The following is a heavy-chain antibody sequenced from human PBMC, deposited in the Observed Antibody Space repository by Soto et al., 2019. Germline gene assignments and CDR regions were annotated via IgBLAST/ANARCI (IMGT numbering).Heavy chain of an antibody. CDR1: GFTFSSYA. J-gene: IGHJ1*01. CDR3: AKDPYCSGGSCYSEEYFQH. D-gene: IGHD2-15*01. Sequence: GGSLRLSCAASGFTFSSYAMSWVRQAPGKGLEWVSAISGSGGSTYYADSVKGRFTISRDNSKNTLYLQMNSLRAEDTAVYYYAKDPYCSGGSCYSEEYFQHWGQGTLVTVSS. CDR2: ISGSGGST. V-gene: IGHV3-23*01.